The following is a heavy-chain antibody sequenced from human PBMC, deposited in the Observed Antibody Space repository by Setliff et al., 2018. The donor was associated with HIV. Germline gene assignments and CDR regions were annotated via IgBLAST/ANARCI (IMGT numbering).Heavy chain of an antibody. D-gene: IGHD3-16*01. CDR1: GFTFSDYW. CDR3: ARDLYRLDY. V-gene: IGHV3-30-3*01. J-gene: IGHJ4*02. CDR2: ISYDGSNK. Sequence: GGSLRLSCAASGFTFSDYWINWVRQAPGKGLEWVAVISYDGSNKYYADSVKGRFTISRDNSKNTLYLQMNSLRAEDTAVYYCARDLYRLDYWGQGTLVTVSS.